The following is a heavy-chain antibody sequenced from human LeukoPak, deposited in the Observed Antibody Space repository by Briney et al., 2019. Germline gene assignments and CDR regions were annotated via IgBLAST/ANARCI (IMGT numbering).Heavy chain of an antibody. V-gene: IGHV3-7*03. CDR1: GFTFSSYW. Sequence: GGSLRLSCAASGFTFSSYWMNWVSQAPGKGLEWVANIKQAGSEKHYADSVKGRFTISRDNAKNSLYLQMNSLRAEDSALDYGAKARVSGWANTHFDYWGQGTLVTVSS. CDR3: AKARVSGWANTHFDY. D-gene: IGHD6-19*01. J-gene: IGHJ4*02. CDR2: IKQAGSEK.